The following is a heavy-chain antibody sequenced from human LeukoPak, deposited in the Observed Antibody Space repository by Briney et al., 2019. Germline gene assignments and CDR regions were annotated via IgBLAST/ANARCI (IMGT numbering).Heavy chain of an antibody. CDR1: GFTFDDYT. Sequence: GGSLRLSCAASGFTFDDYTMHWVRQPPGKGLEWVSLMTWDAGTTYYADSVKGRFTISRDNSKNSLYLQMNSRRSEDTALYYCAKGGQTAARDMDVWGKGTTVTVSS. D-gene: IGHD2-2*01. CDR3: AKGGQTAARDMDV. CDR2: MTWDAGTT. J-gene: IGHJ6*03. V-gene: IGHV3-43*01.